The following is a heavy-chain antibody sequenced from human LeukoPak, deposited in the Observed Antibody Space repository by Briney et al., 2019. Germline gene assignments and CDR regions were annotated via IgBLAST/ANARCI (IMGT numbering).Heavy chain of an antibody. D-gene: IGHD3-22*01. CDR2: IRSKAYGGTT. CDR3: TIDLGKNYYDSSGYPACY. CDR1: GFTFGDYA. Sequence: GGSLRLSCTASGFTFGDYAMSWFRQAPGKGLEWVGFIRSKAYGGTTEYAASVKGRFTISRDDSKSIAYLQMNSLKTEDTAVYYCTIDLGKNYYDSSGYPACYWGQGTLVTVSS. J-gene: IGHJ4*02. V-gene: IGHV3-49*03.